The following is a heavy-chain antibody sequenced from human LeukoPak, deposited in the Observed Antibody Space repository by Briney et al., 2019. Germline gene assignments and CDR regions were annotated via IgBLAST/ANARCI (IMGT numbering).Heavy chain of an antibody. D-gene: IGHD6-13*01. CDR2: ISGSGGST. Sequence: GGSLRLSCAASGFTFSSYAMSWVRQAPGKGLEWVSAISGSGGSTYYADSVKGRFTISRDNYKNTLYLQMNSLRAEDTAVYYCAKGGAAAGLWDPFDYWGQGTLVTVSS. J-gene: IGHJ4*02. CDR1: GFTFSSYA. V-gene: IGHV3-23*01. CDR3: AKGGAAAGLWDPFDY.